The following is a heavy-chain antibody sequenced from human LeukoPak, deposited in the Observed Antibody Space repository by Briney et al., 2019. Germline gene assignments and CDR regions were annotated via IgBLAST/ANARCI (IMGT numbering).Heavy chain of an antibody. CDR2: ISSSGGTT. Sequence: GGSLRLSCAASGFTFSSYSINWVRQAPGKGLEWVSYISSSGGTTYYADSVKGRFTISRDNAKNSLYLQMNSLRAEDTAVYYCAAYYYDSSGYYPGYFQHWGQGTLVTVSS. CDR3: AAYYYDSSGYYPGYFQH. J-gene: IGHJ1*01. V-gene: IGHV3-48*04. CDR1: GFTFSSYS. D-gene: IGHD3-22*01.